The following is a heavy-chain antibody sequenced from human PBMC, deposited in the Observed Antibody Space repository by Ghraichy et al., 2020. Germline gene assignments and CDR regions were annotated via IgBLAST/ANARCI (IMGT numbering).Heavy chain of an antibody. CDR1: GYPFTAPH. V-gene: IGHV1-2*02. Sequence: ASVKVSCKASGYPFTAPHLHLVRQSPGQRFEWMGWINPNNGATNYAQKFQGRVTMTRDTSISTAYMELRRLTSEDTAVYYCARDIGYCSGRSCYENWFDPWGQGTLVSVAS. CDR2: INPNNGAT. J-gene: IGHJ5*02. D-gene: IGHD2-15*01. CDR3: ARDIGYCSGRSCYENWFDP.